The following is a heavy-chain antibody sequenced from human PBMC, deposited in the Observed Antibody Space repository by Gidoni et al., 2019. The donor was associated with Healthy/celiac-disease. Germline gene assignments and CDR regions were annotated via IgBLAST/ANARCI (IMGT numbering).Heavy chain of an antibody. Sequence: QVQLQESGPGLVKPSQTLSLTCTVSGGPISSGSYYWSWIRQPAGKGLEWIGRIYTSGSTNYNPSLKSRVTISVDTSKNQFSLKLSSVTAADTAVYYCARVRYSYGFYFDYWGQGTLVTVSS. V-gene: IGHV4-61*02. CDR1: GGPISSGSYY. CDR2: IYTSGST. J-gene: IGHJ4*02. D-gene: IGHD5-18*01. CDR3: ARVRYSYGFYFDY.